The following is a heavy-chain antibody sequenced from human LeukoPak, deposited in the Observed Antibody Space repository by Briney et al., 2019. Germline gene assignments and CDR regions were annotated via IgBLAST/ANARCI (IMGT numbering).Heavy chain of an antibody. J-gene: IGHJ4*02. D-gene: IGHD1-26*01. Sequence: SETLSLTCTVSGYSISSGYYWGWIRQPPGKGLEWIGSIYHSGSTYYHPSLKSRVTISVDTSKNQFSLKLSSVTAADTAVYYCAREYSGSYYGWGQGTLVTVSS. CDR1: GYSISSGYY. V-gene: IGHV4-38-2*02. CDR3: AREYSGSYYG. CDR2: IYHSGST.